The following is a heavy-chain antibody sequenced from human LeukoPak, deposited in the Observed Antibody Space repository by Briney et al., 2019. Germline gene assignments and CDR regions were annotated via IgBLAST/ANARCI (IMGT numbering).Heavy chain of an antibody. Sequence: SETLSLTCTLSGGYMSSYYWSCSRQPPAKGLEMLGYIYYSGSTNYNTSLKSRFTISVDTSKNQLYVNLRSVTAADTAVYYCARGFPHRAMGDWGEGTLVTVS. CDR3: ARGFPHRAMGD. V-gene: IGHV4-59*01. CDR2: IYYSGST. D-gene: IGHD5-18*01. J-gene: IGHJ4*02. CDR1: GGYMSSYY.